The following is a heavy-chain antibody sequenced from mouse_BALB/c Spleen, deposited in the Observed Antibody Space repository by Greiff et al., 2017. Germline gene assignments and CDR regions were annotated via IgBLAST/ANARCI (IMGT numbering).Heavy chain of an antibody. V-gene: IGHV5-12-2*01. CDR2: ISNGGGST. CDR3: ARRYDYSGFAY. D-gene: IGHD2-4*01. J-gene: IGHJ3*01. CDR1: GFTFSSYT. Sequence: EVQRVESGGGLVQPGGSLKLSCAASGFTFSSYTMSWVRQTPEKRLEWVAYISNGGGSTYYPDTVKGRFTISRDNAKNTLYLQMSSLKSEDTAMYYCARRYDYSGFAYWGQGTLVTVSA.